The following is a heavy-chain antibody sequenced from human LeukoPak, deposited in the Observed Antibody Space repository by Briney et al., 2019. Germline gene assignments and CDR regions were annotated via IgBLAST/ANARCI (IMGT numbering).Heavy chain of an antibody. CDR2: IHQDGNEK. CDR1: GFTFSTYW. CDR3: ARGDAFSGDY. J-gene: IGHJ4*02. Sequence: PGGSLRLSCAASGFTFSTYWMTWVRQAPGKGLEWVANIHQDGNEKYYVDSVKGRFTISRDNAKNSPYLQMNSLRVEDTAVYYCARGDAFSGDYWGQGTLVTVSS. V-gene: IGHV3-7*04. D-gene: IGHD5-24*01.